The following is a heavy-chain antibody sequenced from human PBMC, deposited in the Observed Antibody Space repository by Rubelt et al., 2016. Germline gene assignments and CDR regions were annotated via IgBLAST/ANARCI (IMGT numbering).Heavy chain of an antibody. Sequence: RLSCAASGFTFSSYGMHWVRQAPGKGLEWVAVIWYDGSNKYYADSVKGRFTISRDNAKNTLFLQMNSLRGEDTAVYYCARATGSYLVDYWGQGTLVTVSS. CDR3: ARATGSYLVDY. V-gene: IGHV3-33*01. J-gene: IGHJ4*02. CDR1: GFTFSSYG. D-gene: IGHD1-26*01. CDR2: IWYDGSNK.